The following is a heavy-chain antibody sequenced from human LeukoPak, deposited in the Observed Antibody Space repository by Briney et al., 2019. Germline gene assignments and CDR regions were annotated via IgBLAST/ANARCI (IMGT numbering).Heavy chain of an antibody. CDR2: ISGSGGST. CDR3: ARDSGATRIYDILTGYYKPYYFDY. Sequence: GGSLRLSCAASGFTFSSYGMSWVRQAPGKGLEWVSAISGSGGSTYYADSVKGRFTISRDNSKNTLYLQMNSLRAEDTAVYYCARDSGATRIYDILTGYYKPYYFDYWGQGTLVTVSS. D-gene: IGHD3-9*01. CDR1: GFTFSSYG. J-gene: IGHJ4*02. V-gene: IGHV3-23*01.